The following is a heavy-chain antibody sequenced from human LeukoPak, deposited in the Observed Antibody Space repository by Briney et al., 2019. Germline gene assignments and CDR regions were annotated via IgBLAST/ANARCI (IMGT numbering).Heavy chain of an antibody. CDR1: GGSFSGYY. D-gene: IGHD2-15*01. CDR2: INHSGST. Sequence: SETLSLTCAVYGGSFSGYYWSWIRQPPGKGLEWIGEINHSGSTNYNPSLKSRVTTSVDTSKNQFSLKLSSVTAADTAVYYCARGGLLGVVVAATNPGIDYWGQGTLVTVSS. V-gene: IGHV4-34*01. J-gene: IGHJ4*02. CDR3: ARGGLLGVVVAATNPGIDY.